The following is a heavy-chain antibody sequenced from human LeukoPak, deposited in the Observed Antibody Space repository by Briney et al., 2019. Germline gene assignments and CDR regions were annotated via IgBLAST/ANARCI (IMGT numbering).Heavy chain of an antibody. D-gene: IGHD3-3*01. J-gene: IGHJ6*03. CDR2: IYYSGST. Sequence: PSETLSLTCTVSGGSISSSSYYWGWIRQPPGKGLEWRVSIYYSGSTYYNPSHNSRVTISVDTSKNQFSLKLSSVYAADTAVYYCARQNGDYDFWSGSYYYYYMDVWGKGTTVTVSS. CDR1: GGSISSSSYY. V-gene: IGHV4-39*01. CDR3: ARQNGDYDFWSGSYYYYYMDV.